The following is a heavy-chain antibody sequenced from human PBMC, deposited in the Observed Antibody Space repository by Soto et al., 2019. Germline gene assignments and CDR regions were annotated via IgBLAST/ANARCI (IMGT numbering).Heavy chain of an antibody. CDR3: ARGSGYYYWDDY. CDR1: GYSFTSYA. V-gene: IGHV1-3*01. D-gene: IGHD3-22*01. J-gene: IGHJ4*02. CDR2: INAGNGNT. Sequence: GASVKVSCKASGYSFTSYAIHWARQAPGQRLEWMGWINAGNGNTKYSQKFQGRVTITRDTSASTAYMELSSLRSEDTAVYYCARGSGYYYWDDYWGQGTLVTVSS.